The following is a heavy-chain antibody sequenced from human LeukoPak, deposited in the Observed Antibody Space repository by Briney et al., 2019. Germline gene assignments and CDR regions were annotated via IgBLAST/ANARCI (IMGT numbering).Heavy chain of an antibody. J-gene: IGHJ4*02. V-gene: IGHV4-4*07. CDR2: IYASGNT. D-gene: IGHD3-3*01. CDR1: GGSISSYY. CDR3: ARSGYSNFDY. Sequence: SKTLSLTCTVSGGSISSYYWSWVRQPAGKGLEWIGRIYASGNTNYNPSLKGRVTMTVDTSKNQFSLNLSSVTAADTAVYYCARSGYSNFDYWGQGTLVTVSS.